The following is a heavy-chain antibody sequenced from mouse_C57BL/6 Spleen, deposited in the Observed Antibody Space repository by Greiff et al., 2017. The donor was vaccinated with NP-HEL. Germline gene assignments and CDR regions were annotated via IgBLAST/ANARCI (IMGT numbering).Heavy chain of an antibody. J-gene: IGHJ2*01. V-gene: IGHV1-82*01. Sequence: QVQLQQSGPELVKPGASVQISCKASGYAFSRSWMNWVKQRPGKGLEWIGRIYPGDGDTNYNGKFKGKATLTADKSSSTAYMQLSSLTSEDSAVYFCARDEGYYFDYWGQGTTLTVSS. CDR2: IYPGDGDT. CDR3: ARDEGYYFDY. CDR1: GYAFSRSW.